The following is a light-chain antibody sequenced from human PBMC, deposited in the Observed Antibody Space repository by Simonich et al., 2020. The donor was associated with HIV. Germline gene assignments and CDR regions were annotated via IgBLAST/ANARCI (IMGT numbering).Light chain of an antibody. CDR1: QSVSNNF. V-gene: IGKV3-20*01. Sequence: EIVLTQSPGTLSLSPGERATLSCRASQSVSNNFLAWYQQKPGQAPRLLIYGASSRATGIPSRFSGSGSGTEFTLTISSLQPEDFATYYCLQHNSYPLTFGPGTKVDIK. CDR3: LQHNSYPLT. J-gene: IGKJ3*01. CDR2: GAS.